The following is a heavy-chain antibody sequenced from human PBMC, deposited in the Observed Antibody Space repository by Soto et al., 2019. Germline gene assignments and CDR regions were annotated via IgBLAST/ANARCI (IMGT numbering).Heavy chain of an antibody. CDR2: IIPIFGTA. Sequence: ASVKVSCKASGGTFSSYAISWVRQAPGQGLEWMGGIIPIFGTANYAQKFQGRVTITADESTSTAYMELSSLRSEDTAVYYCARADYYDSSGYFPPAAPGYWGQGTLVTVSS. J-gene: IGHJ4*02. V-gene: IGHV1-69*13. CDR3: ARADYYDSSGYFPPAAPGY. D-gene: IGHD3-22*01. CDR1: GGTFSSYA.